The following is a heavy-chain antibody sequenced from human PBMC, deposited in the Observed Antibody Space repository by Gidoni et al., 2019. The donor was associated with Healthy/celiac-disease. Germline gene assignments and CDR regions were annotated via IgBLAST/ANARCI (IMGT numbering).Heavy chain of an antibody. Sequence: QLQLQESGPGLVMPSETLSLPCTVSAGSIISSSYYWGWLRHPPGKGLEWIGRIYYGGSTYYHPSLKSRVTISVDTSKNQFSLKLSSVTAADTAVYYCARQGYYDIWTGSSAFDIWGQGTMVTVSS. V-gene: IGHV4-39*01. CDR2: IYYGGST. CDR1: AGSIISSSYY. J-gene: IGHJ3*02. D-gene: IGHD3-9*01. CDR3: ARQGYYDIWTGSSAFDI.